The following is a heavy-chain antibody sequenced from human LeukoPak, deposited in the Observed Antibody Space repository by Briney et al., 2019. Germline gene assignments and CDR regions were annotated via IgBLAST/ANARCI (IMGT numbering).Heavy chain of an antibody. CDR1: GFTFSSYA. J-gene: IGHJ6*02. CDR2: ISYDGSNK. Sequence: GGSLRLSCAASGFTFSSYAMHWVRQAPGMGLEWVAVISYDGSNKYYADSVKGRFTISRDNSKNTLYLQMNSLRAEDTAVYYCARDPSNSDYYYYGMDVWGQGTTVTVSS. V-gene: IGHV3-30-3*01. D-gene: IGHD1-1*01. CDR3: ARDPSNSDYYYYGMDV.